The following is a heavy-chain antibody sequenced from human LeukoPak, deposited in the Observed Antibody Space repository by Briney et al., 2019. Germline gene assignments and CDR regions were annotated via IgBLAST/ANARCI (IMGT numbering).Heavy chain of an antibody. CDR3: ARVDTVMAYYFDL. CDR2: TYSGGTT. Sequence: GSLRLSCAASGFTVSTNCMTWVRQAPGKGLEWVSTTYSGGTTYYADSVMGRFTISRHNSRNTLYLQMNSLRAEDTAVYYCARVDTVMAYYFDLWGQGTLVTVSS. CDR1: GFTVSTNC. D-gene: IGHD5-18*01. J-gene: IGHJ4*02. V-gene: IGHV3-53*04.